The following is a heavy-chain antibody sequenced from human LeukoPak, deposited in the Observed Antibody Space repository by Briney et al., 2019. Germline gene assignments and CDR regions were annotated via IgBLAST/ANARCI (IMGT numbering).Heavy chain of an antibody. J-gene: IGHJ6*02. CDR1: GGSISSYY. CDR3: ARSRPKTGYSSGWYNYYYYGMDV. Sequence: PSETLSLTCTVSGGSISSYYWSWIRQPPGKGLEWIGYIYYSGSTNYNPSLKSRVTISVDTSKNQFSLKPSSVTAADTAVYYCARSRPKTGYSSGWYNYYYYGMDVWGQGTTVTVSS. CDR2: IYYSGST. D-gene: IGHD6-19*01. V-gene: IGHV4-59*01.